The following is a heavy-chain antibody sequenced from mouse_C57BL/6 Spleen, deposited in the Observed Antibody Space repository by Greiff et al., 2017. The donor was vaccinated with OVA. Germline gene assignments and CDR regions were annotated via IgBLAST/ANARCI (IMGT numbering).Heavy chain of an antibody. D-gene: IGHD2-4*01. Sequence: EVKLMESGGGLVKPGESLKLSCESNEYEFTSYDMSWVSKTPEKRLELVAAINSDGGSTYYPDTMEKRFIISRDNTKKTLYLQMSSLSSEDTALYYCARHDYDSWFAYWGQGTLVTVSA. CDR1: EYEFTSYD. V-gene: IGHV5-2*01. CDR3: ARHDYDSWFAY. J-gene: IGHJ3*01. CDR2: INSDGGST.